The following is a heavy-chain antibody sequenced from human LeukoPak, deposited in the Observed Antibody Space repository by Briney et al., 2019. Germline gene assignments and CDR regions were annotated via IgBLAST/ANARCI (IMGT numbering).Heavy chain of an antibody. CDR2: INTSGST. J-gene: IGHJ4*02. D-gene: IGHD4-23*01. CDR3: ARDRWSGESDY. CDR1: GGSISGDY. Sequence: SETLSLTCTVSGGSISGDYWSWIRQPAGKGLEWIGRINTSGSTNYNPSLKSRVTMSVDTSKNQFSLKLSSVTAADTAVYYCARDRWSGESDYWGQGTLVTVSS. V-gene: IGHV4-4*07.